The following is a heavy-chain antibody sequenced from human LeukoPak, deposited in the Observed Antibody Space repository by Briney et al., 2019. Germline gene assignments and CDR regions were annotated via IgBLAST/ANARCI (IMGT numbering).Heavy chain of an antibody. D-gene: IGHD2-21*02. V-gene: IGHV1-2*02. CDR3: ARVPDIAYCGGDCYGLGY. Sequence: ASVKVSCKASGYTFTGYYMHWVRQAPGQGLEWMGWINPNSGGTNYAQKFQGRVTMTRDTSISTAYMELSRLRSDDTAVYYCARVPDIAYCGGDCYGLGYWGQGTLVTVSS. CDR2: INPNSGGT. J-gene: IGHJ4*02. CDR1: GYTFTGYY.